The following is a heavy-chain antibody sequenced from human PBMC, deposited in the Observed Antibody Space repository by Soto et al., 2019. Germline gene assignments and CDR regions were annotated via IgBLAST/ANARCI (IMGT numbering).Heavy chain of an antibody. D-gene: IGHD2-2*01. V-gene: IGHV3-30*03. J-gene: IGHJ6*02. CDR2: VSHDGNNK. CDR3: ARSIVIVPAAVPWYYYGVDV. CDR1: GFTFSSHG. Sequence: LRLSCAASGFTFSSHGMHWVRQAPGKGLEWVAAVSHDGNNKYYAGSVKGRFTISRDKSKNTLSLQMNSLRAEDTALYYCARSIVIVPAAVPWYYYGVDVWGQGTTVTVSS.